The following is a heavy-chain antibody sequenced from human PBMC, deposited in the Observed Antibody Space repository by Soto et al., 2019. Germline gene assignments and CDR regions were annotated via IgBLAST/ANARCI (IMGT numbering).Heavy chain of an antibody. V-gene: IGHV3-21*01. CDR1: GFTFNIYS. Sequence: GGSLRLSCAASGFTFNIYSMNWVRQAPGKGLEWVSSISSRSSNIDYADSVKGRFTISRDNANSSLYLQMNNLSADDTAVYYCARDTKMLAPLIYMDHWGRGTLVTVSS. D-gene: IGHD3-22*01. CDR3: ARDTKMLAPLIYMDH. CDR2: ISSRSSNI. J-gene: IGHJ4*02.